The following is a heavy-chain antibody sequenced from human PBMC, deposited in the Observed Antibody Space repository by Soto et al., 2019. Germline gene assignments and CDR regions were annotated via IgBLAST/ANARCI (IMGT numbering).Heavy chain of an antibody. CDR3: TLRHDSSMGPIY. D-gene: IGHD2-2*01. CDR1: GFSLTTSGIT. CDR2: TD. V-gene: IGHV2-5*01. J-gene: IGHJ4*02. Sequence: SCPTLVNPTQTLTLTCTVSGFSLTTSGITLGWIRQPPGKGPEWLALTDQYSPSLQTRLTFTNDTSKNQMVLTMTNVDPEDTATYYCTLRHDSSMGPIYWGQGIQVTVSS.